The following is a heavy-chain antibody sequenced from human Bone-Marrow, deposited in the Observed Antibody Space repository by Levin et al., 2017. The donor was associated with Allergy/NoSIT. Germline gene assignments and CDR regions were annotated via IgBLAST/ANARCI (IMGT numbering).Heavy chain of an antibody. CDR1: GYTFTDNY. CDR2: INSKSGGT. J-gene: IGHJ4*02. CDR3: ARGSGTSWFDY. V-gene: IGHV1-2*02. D-gene: IGHD6-13*01. Sequence: GESLKISCHAFGYTFTDNYVHWVRQAPGQGLEWMGWINSKSGGTLCAQEFQGRVTLTRDTSINTVYVELSSLTSDDTAIYYCARGSGTSWFDYWGQGTLVTVSS.